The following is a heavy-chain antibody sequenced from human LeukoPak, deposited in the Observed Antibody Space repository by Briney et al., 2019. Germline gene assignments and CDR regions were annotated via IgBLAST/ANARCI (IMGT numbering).Heavy chain of an antibody. CDR3: ARDAEDYYYYMDV. V-gene: IGHV3-48*03. CDR1: GFTFSSYE. Sequence: GGSLRLSCAASGFTFSSYEMNWVRQAPRKGLEWVSYISSSSSTIYYADSVKGRFTISRDNAKNSLYLQMNSLRAEDTALYYCARDAEDYYYYMDVWGKGTTVTISS. J-gene: IGHJ6*03. CDR2: ISSSSSTI.